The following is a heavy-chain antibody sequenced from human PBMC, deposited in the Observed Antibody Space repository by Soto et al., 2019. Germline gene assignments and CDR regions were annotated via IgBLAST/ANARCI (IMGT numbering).Heavy chain of an antibody. Sequence: QVQLVQSGAEVKKPGSSVKVSCKASGGTFSSYAISWVRQAPGQGLEWMGGIIPIFGTANYAQKFQGRVTITADEATSIAYMELSSLRCEEKAVYYCARESRYCSGGSCYFLPGIDYWGQGTLVTVSS. CDR1: GGTFSSYA. CDR3: ARESRYCSGGSCYFLPGIDY. J-gene: IGHJ4*02. CDR2: IIPIFGTA. V-gene: IGHV1-69*12. D-gene: IGHD2-15*01.